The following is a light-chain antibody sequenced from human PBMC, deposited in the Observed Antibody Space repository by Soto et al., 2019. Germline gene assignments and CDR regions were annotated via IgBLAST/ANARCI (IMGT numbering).Light chain of an antibody. CDR2: ATS. J-gene: IGKJ4*01. CDR1: QSVGNS. Sequence: EIVVTQSPATLSVSPGERATLSCRASQSVGNSFAWYQQKPGQAPRLLIFATSTRATGVPARFSGSGSGTEFTLTISSLQSEDFAVYYCQQYGDWPLTFGGGARLRSN. V-gene: IGKV3-15*01. CDR3: QQYGDWPLT.